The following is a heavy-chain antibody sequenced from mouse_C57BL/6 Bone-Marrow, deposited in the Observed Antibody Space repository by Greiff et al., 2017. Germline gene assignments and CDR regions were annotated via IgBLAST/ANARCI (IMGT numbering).Heavy chain of an antibody. CDR3: SRDCGSSYFDY. CDR2: IDPETGGT. D-gene: IGHD1-1*01. V-gene: IGHV1-15*01. CDR1: GYTFTDYE. Sequence: QVQLQQSGAELVRPGASVTLSCKASGYTFTDYEMHWVKQTPVHGLEWIGAIDPETGGTAYNQKFKGKAILTADKSSSTAYMELRSLTSEDSAVYYCSRDCGSSYFDYWGQGTTLTVSS. J-gene: IGHJ2*01.